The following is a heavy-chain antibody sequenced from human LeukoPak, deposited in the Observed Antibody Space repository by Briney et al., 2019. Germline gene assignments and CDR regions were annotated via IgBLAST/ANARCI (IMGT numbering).Heavy chain of an antibody. CDR2: ILYDGNNK. CDR3: ASADYYGSGSYYYYYGMDV. J-gene: IGHJ6*01. CDR1: GFTFSSYD. V-gene: IGHV3-33*05. Sequence: GRSLTLSCAASGFTFSSYDIHWVRQAPAKGLEWVTIILYDGNNKYYADSVKGRFTISRDNSKNTLYLQMNSLSAEDEAVYYCASADYYGSGSYYYYYGMDVWGQGTTVTVSS. D-gene: IGHD3-10*01.